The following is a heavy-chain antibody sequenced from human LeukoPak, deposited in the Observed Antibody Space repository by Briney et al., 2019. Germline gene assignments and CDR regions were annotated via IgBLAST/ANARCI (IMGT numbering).Heavy chain of an antibody. J-gene: IGHJ4*02. CDR3: ARGYYDSSGYFGTPFDY. Sequence: PGGSLRLSCAASGFTFSSYGMHWVRQAPGKGLEWVAVIWYDGSNKYYADSVKGRFTISRDNSKNTLYLQMNSLRAEDTAVYYCARGYYDSSGYFGTPFDYWGQGTLVTVSS. V-gene: IGHV3-33*01. CDR2: IWYDGSNK. D-gene: IGHD3-22*01. CDR1: GFTFSSYG.